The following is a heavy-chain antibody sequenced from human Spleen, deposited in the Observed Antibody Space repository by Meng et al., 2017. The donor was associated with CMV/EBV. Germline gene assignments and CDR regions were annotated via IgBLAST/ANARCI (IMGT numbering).Heavy chain of an antibody. V-gene: IGHV3-30*18. CDR1: NFPFRTYV. CDR2: ISYDGTNK. J-gene: IGHJ4*02. Sequence: SNFPFRTYVMHWVRQAPGKGLEWVAVISYDGTNKYYADSVKGRFTISRENSKHTLFLQMNSLTAEDTAVYYCAKSRVVFGMVIIDYWGQGTLVTVSS. CDR3: AKSRVVFGMVIIDY. D-gene: IGHD3-3*01.